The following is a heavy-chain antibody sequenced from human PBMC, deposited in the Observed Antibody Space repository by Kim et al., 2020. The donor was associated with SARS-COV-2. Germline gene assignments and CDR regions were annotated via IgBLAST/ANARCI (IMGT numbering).Heavy chain of an antibody. CDR1: GFTFSSYE. J-gene: IGHJ6*02. CDR2: ISSSGSTI. V-gene: IGHV3-48*03. D-gene: IGHD6-19*01. CDR3: ARVGYSSGWENYYYYYGMDV. Sequence: GGSLRLSCAASGFTFSSYEMNWVRQAPGKGLEWVSYISSSGSTIYYADSVKGRFTISRDNAKNSLYLQMNSLRAEDTAVYYCARVGYSSGWENYYYYYGMDVWGQGTTVTVSS.